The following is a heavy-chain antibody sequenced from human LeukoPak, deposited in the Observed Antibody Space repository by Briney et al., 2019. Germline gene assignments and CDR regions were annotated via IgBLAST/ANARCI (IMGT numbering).Heavy chain of an antibody. Sequence: GGSLRLSCAASGFTFSDHYMTWIRQAPGKGLEWLSYIGGTSSYTNYADSVKGRFTISRDNAKNSLYLQMNSLRVEDTAVYYCARGAGSDPLDYWGQGTLVTVSS. D-gene: IGHD3-10*01. V-gene: IGHV3-11*06. CDR1: GFTFSDHY. J-gene: IGHJ4*02. CDR2: IGGTSSYT. CDR3: ARGAGSDPLDY.